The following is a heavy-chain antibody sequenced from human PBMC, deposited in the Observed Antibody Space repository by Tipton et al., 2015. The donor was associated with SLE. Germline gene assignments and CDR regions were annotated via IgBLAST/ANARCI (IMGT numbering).Heavy chain of an antibody. V-gene: IGHV4-61*08. J-gene: IGHJ3*02. Sequence: TLSLTCTVSGGSISSGGYYWSWIRQHPGKGLEWIGYIYYSGSTNYNPSLKGRVTISVDTSKNQFSLKLSSVTAADTAVYYCARRVVAQGQLAFDIWGQGTMVTVSS. D-gene: IGHD3-22*01. CDR3: ARRVVAQGQLAFDI. CDR1: GGSISSGGYY. CDR2: IYYSGST.